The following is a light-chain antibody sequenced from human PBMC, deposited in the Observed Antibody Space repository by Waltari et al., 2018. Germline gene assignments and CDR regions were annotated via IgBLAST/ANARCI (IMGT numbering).Light chain of an antibody. CDR1: QSVSSY. J-gene: IGKJ4*01. Sequence: SLSPGERATLSCRASQSVSSYLAWYQQKPGQAPRLLIYDASNRATGIPARFSGSGSGTDFTLTISSLEPEDFAVYYCQQRSNWLALTFGGGTKVEIK. CDR2: DAS. V-gene: IGKV3-11*01. CDR3: QQRSNWLALT.